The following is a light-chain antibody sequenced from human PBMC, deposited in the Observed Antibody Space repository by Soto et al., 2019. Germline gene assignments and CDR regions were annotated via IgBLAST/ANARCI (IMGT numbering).Light chain of an antibody. J-gene: IGLJ3*02. CDR2: EVT. V-gene: IGLV2-14*01. CDR1: SSDVGGYNH. CDR3: NSYTSQNTRV. Sequence: QSALTQPASVSGSPGQSITISCTGTSSDVGGYNHVSWYQQHPGKAPKLIIYEVTNRPSGVSSRFSGSKSGNTASLTISGLQAEDEADYFFNSYTSQNTRVFGGGTKLTVL.